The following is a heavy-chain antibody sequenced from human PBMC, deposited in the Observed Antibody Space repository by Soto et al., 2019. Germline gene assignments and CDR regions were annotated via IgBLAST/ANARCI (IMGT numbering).Heavy chain of an antibody. J-gene: IGHJ4*02. CDR2: ISTNNGNT. CDR3: ARLPVATTVTGY. CDR1: GYTFISYG. D-gene: IGHD5-12*01. V-gene: IGHV1-18*01. Sequence: ASVKVSCKASGYTFISYGIIWVRQAPGQGLEWMGWISTNNGNTNYVQKLQGRVTMTTDTSTSTAYMELRSLRSDDTAVYYCARLPVATTVTGYWGQGTLVTVSS.